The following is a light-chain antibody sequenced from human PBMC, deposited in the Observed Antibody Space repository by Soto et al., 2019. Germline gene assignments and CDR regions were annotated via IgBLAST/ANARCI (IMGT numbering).Light chain of an antibody. V-gene: IGKV3-20*01. CDR2: GAS. CDR3: QQYGNSPPWT. J-gene: IGKJ1*01. Sequence: EIVLTQSPGTLSLSPGDRATLSCRASQSVSSNFLAWYQQKPGQAPRLLVYGASSRATGIPDRFSSSGSGTDFTLTISRLEPEDFAVYYCQQYGNSPPWTFGQGTKVEIK. CDR1: QSVSSNF.